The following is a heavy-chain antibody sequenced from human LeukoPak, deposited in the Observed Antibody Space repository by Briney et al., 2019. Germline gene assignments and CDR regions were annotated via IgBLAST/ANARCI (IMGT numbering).Heavy chain of an antibody. CDR1: GGSISSGSYY. D-gene: IGHD3-22*01. J-gene: IGHJ4*02. Sequence: SETLSLTCTVSGGSISSGSYYWSWIRQPAGKGLEWIGRIYTSGSTNYNPSLKSRVPISVDTSKNQFSLKLSSVTAADTAVYYCARDPSYHYYDSSGYGDYWGQGTLVTVSS. CDR2: IYTSGST. CDR3: ARDPSYHYYDSSGYGDY. V-gene: IGHV4-61*02.